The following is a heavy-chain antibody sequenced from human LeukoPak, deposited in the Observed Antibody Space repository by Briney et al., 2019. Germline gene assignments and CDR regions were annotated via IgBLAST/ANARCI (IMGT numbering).Heavy chain of an antibody. CDR3: ARDRGPWIRLWLGDYYCIGMDV. J-gene: IGHJ6*04. CDR2: TYYGSKRNN. CDR1: GDSVSSNSSC. V-gene: IGHV6-1*01. D-gene: IGHD5-18*01. Sequence: QALSLTCAISGDSVSSNSSCWNWIRQSPSRGLEWLARTYYGSKRNNDYALYVKSRITVNPDTTKNTFSLQLNSVTPEDTAMYYCARDRGPWIRLWLGDYYCIGMDVWGKGTTVTVSS.